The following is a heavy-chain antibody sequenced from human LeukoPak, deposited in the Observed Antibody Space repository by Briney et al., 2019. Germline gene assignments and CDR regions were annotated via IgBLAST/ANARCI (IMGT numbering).Heavy chain of an antibody. CDR2: ISWDGGNT. CDR3: AKTYPSYSHYFDY. D-gene: IGHD3-10*01. CDR1: GFTFDDYT. J-gene: IGHJ4*02. Sequence: GGSLRLSCTASGFTFDDYTMHWVRQAPGKGLEWVSLISWDGGNTCYADSVKGRFTISRDNSKNSLYLQMNSLRTEDTALYYCAKTYPSYSHYFDYWGQGTLVTVSS. V-gene: IGHV3-43*01.